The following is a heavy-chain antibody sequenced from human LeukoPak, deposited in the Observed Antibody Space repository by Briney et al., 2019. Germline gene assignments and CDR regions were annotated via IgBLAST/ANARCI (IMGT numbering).Heavy chain of an antibody. CDR2: IRYDA. Sequence: PGGSLRLSCAASGFTFSNYGMQWVRQAPGKGLEWVAFIRYDADSVKGRFTISRDNSKNTLYLQMKSLRAEDTAVFYCAREGITMLQGVFDYWGQGTPVTVSS. CDR3: AREGITMLQGVFDY. J-gene: IGHJ4*02. CDR1: GFTFSNYG. V-gene: IGHV3-30*02. D-gene: IGHD3-10*01.